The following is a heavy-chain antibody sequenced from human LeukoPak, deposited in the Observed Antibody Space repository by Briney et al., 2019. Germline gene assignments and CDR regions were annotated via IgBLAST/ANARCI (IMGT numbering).Heavy chain of an antibody. J-gene: IGHJ4*02. CDR3: ARGQNWNHDF. Sequence: GGSLRLSCAASGFSFSGFWMSWLRQAPGKGLEWLANIKEDGKKIYQVDSLKGRFTISRDNAKNSLFLLMNSPRVEDTAIYYCARGQNWNHDFWGQGTLVTVSS. D-gene: IGHD1-14*01. CDR1: GFSFSGFW. V-gene: IGHV3-7*01. CDR2: IKEDGKKI.